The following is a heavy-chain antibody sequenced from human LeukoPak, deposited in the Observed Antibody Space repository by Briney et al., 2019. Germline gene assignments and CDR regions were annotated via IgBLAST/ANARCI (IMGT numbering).Heavy chain of an antibody. Sequence: SVKVSCKASGYTFTGYYMHWVRQAPGQGLEWMGWINPNSGGTNYAQEFQGRLTMTRDTSISTAYMELSRLRSDDTAVYYCASGERVVTAIPGYYFDYWGQGTLVTVSS. V-gene: IGHV1-2*02. D-gene: IGHD2-21*02. CDR3: ASGERVVTAIPGYYFDY. CDR2: INPNSGGT. CDR1: GYTFTGYY. J-gene: IGHJ4*02.